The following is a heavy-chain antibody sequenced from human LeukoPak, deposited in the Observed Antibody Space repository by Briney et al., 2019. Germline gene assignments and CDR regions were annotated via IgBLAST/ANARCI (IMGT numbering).Heavy chain of an antibody. Sequence: PGRSLRLSCAASGFTFDDYAMHWVRQAPGKGLEWVSGISWNSGSIGYADSVKGRFTISRDNAKNSLYLQMNSLRAEDTALYYCAKDGASGGWYYFDYWGQGTLVTVSS. CDR2: ISWNSGSI. D-gene: IGHD6-19*01. CDR3: AKDGASGGWYYFDY. CDR1: GFTFDDYA. V-gene: IGHV3-9*01. J-gene: IGHJ4*02.